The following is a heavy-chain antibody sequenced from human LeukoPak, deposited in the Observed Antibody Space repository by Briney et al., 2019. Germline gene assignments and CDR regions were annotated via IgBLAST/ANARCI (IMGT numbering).Heavy chain of an antibody. Sequence: GGSLRLSCAASGFTFSSYSMNWVRQAPGKGLEWVSYISSSSSTIYYADSVKGRFTISRDNAKNSLYLQMNSLRAEDTAVYYCARSGDYGDPGDFDYWGQGTLVTVSS. V-gene: IGHV3-48*04. CDR2: ISSSSSTI. CDR1: GFTFSSYS. CDR3: ARSGDYGDPGDFDY. D-gene: IGHD4-17*01. J-gene: IGHJ4*02.